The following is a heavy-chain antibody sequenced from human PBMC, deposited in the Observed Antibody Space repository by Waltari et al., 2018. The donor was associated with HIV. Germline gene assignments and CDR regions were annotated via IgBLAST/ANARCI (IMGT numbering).Heavy chain of an antibody. V-gene: IGHV3-23*01. D-gene: IGHD6-13*01. Sequence: EVQVLESGGALVQPGGSLRLSCEASGFTFRNDGMSWVGQAPGKGLELVSTISGSGGSTYYADSVKGRFTVSRDNSKNTLYLQMNSLRAEDTAVYFCVKEHQYSHTWYSYYGMDVWGQGTTVTVSS. CDR2: ISGSGGST. CDR3: VKEHQYSHTWYSYYGMDV. CDR1: GFTFRNDG. J-gene: IGHJ6*02.